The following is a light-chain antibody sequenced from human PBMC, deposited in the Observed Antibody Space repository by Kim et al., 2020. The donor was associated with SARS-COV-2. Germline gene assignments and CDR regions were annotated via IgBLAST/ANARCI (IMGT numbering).Light chain of an antibody. J-gene: IGKJ2*01. CDR1: QSISSY. CDR3: KQSYITPYT. V-gene: IGKV1-39*01. Sequence: ASVGDRVTITRRARQSISSYFIWYQQNPGKAPYLLIYAASCLQSGLPSRLRGSGSGTDFTLTLSSLQSEDFATYYCKQSYITPYTFGRGTKLE. CDR2: AAS.